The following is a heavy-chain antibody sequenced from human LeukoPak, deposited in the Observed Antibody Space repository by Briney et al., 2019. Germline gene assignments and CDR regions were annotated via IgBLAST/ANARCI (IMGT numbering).Heavy chain of an antibody. CDR1: GFTFSSYA. CDR3: ATGSSSWYSPGGY. J-gene: IGHJ4*02. Sequence: GGSLRLSCAASGFTFSSYAMSWVRQAPGKGLEWVSAISGSGGSTYYADSVKGRFTISRDNSKKTLYLQMNSLRAEDTAVYYCATGSSSWYSPGGYWGQGTLVTVSS. D-gene: IGHD6-13*01. CDR2: ISGSGGST. V-gene: IGHV3-23*01.